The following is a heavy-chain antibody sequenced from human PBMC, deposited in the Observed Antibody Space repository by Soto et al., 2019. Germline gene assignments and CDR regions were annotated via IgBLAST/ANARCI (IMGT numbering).Heavy chain of an antibody. V-gene: IGHV1-18*01. J-gene: IGHJ6*02. CDR2: ISAYNGNT. D-gene: IGHD5-12*01. Sequence: ASVQVSCQACCYTFPSYGISWVRQAPGQGLEWMGWISAYNGNTNYAQKLQGRVTMTTDTSTSTAYMELRSLRSDDTAVYYCARDHSVYSGYDYYYGMDVWGQGNTVTVSS. CDR1: CYTFPSYG. CDR3: ARDHSVYSGYDYYYGMDV.